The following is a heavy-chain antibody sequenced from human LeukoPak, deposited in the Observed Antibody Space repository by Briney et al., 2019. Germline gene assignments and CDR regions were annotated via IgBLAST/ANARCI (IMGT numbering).Heavy chain of an antibody. CDR2: IYTSGST. D-gene: IGHD3-9*01. V-gene: IGHV4-61*02. CDR3: ARESILTGYYLGGLNFDY. Sequence: PSETLSLTCTVSGGSISSSSYYWSWIRQPAGKGLEWIGRIYTSGSTNYNPSLKSRVTMSVDTSKNQFSLKLSSVTAADTAVYYCARESILTGYYLGGLNFDYWGQGTLVTVSS. J-gene: IGHJ4*02. CDR1: GGSISSSSYY.